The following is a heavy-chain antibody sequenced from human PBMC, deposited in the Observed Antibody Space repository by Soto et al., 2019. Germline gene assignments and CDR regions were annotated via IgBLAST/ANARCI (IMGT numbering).Heavy chain of an antibody. CDR1: GLTFSSFS. CDR3: ASPYYYDSSGYFDY. J-gene: IGHJ4*02. D-gene: IGHD3-22*01. V-gene: IGHV3-21*01. Sequence: PGGSLRLSCAVSGLTFSSFSMNWVRQAPGKGLEWVSSISSNSNYIYYSDSAKGRFTISRDNANSSLYLQMNNLRAEDTAVYYCASPYYYDSSGYFDYWGQGTLVTVSS. CDR2: ISSNSNYI.